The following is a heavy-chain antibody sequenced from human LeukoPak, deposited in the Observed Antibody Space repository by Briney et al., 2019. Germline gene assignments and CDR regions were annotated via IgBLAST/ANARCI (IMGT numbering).Heavy chain of an antibody. CDR1: GYTFTGYY. D-gene: IGHD3-22*01. CDR3: ARGRERYYEPFDI. V-gene: IGHV1-2*02. Sequence: ASVKVSCKASGYTFTGYYMHWVRQAPGQGLEWMGWINPNSGGTNYAQKFQGRVTMTRDTSISTAYMELSRLRSDDTAVYYCARGRERYYEPFDIWGQGTMVTVSS. J-gene: IGHJ3*02. CDR2: INPNSGGT.